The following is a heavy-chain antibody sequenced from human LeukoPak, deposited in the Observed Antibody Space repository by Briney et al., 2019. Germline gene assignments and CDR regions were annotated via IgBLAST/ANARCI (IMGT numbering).Heavy chain of an antibody. CDR3: VRDKGDVTRASSERFDY. D-gene: IGHD4-17*01. J-gene: IGHJ4*02. Sequence: RASETLPLTCSVPGGSISDYYWSWIRQPPGKGLEWLGYIYYSGTTNYNPSLKSRVAISLDTSKNQFSLKLSSVTAADTAVYYCVRDKGDVTRASSERFDYWGQGTLVTVSS. CDR1: GGSISDYY. V-gene: IGHV4-59*01. CDR2: IYYSGTT.